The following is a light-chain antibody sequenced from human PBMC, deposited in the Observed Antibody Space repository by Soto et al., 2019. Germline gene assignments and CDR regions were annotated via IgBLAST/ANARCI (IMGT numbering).Light chain of an antibody. CDR3: QQSYSTPL. J-gene: IGKJ4*01. CDR2: AAS. CDR1: QSISSY. V-gene: IGKV1-39*01. Sequence: DIQMTQSPSSLSASVGDRVTITCRASQSISSYLNWYQQKPGKAPKLLIYAASSLQSGVPSRFSGGGSGTDFPLTISSLQPEDFATYYCQQSYSTPLFGGGPRWRSN.